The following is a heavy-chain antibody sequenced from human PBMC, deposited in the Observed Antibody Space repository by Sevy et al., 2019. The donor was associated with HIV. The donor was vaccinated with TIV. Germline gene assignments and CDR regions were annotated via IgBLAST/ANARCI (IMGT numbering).Heavy chain of an antibody. CDR3: AIDPRDGGDY. D-gene: IGHD3-16*01. CDR2: MTSDTRTI. V-gene: IGHV3-48*02. CDR1: GFKFSVYS. J-gene: IGHJ4*02. Sequence: GGSLRLSCAASGFKFSVYSMNWVRQAPGMGLEWISYMTSDTRTIKYAESVKGRFTIYRDNARNSVYLQMNSLRDEDTAVYYCAIDPRDGGDYWGQRTLVTVSS.